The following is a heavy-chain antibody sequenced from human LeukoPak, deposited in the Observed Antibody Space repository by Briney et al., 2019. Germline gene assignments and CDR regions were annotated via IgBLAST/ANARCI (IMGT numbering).Heavy chain of an antibody. CDR2: IYSGGST. J-gene: IGHJ4*02. V-gene: IGHV3-66*01. D-gene: IGHD2-15*01. CDR3: ASGCSGGSCYPHDYGGNSGDY. Sequence: LSGGSLRLSCAASGFTFSNYGMHWVRQAPGKGLEWVSVIYSGGSTYYADSVKGRFTISRDNSKNTLYLQMNSLRAEDTAVYYCASGCSGGSCYPHDYGGNSGDYWGQGTLVTVSS. CDR1: GFTFSNYG.